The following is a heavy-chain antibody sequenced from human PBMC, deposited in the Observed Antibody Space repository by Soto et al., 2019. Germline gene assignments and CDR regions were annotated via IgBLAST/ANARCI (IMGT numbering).Heavy chain of an antibody. CDR2: TYYRSKWYN. J-gene: IGHJ6*02. Sequence: TLSLTCAISGASVSSNSAAWNWIRQSPSRGLEWQGRTYYRSKWYNDYAVSVKSRITINPDTSKNQFSLQLNSVTPEDTAVYYCARDGAIAVAGTNYGMDVWGQGTTVTVSS. CDR3: ARDGAIAVAGTNYGMDV. CDR1: GASVSSNSAA. V-gene: IGHV6-1*01. D-gene: IGHD6-19*01.